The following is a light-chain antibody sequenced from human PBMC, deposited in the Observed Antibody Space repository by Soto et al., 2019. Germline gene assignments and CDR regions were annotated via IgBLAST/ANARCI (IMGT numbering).Light chain of an antibody. J-gene: IGKJ4*01. V-gene: IGKV3-11*01. CDR1: QSVGSS. CDR2: DAS. CDR3: QQRVNWPPT. Sequence: DILLTQSPATLSLSRGERATLSCRASQSVGSSLAWFQQKPGQAPRLLIYDASNRATGIPARFSGSGSGTDFTLTISSLEPEDFAVYYCQQRVNWPPTFGGGTKVEI.